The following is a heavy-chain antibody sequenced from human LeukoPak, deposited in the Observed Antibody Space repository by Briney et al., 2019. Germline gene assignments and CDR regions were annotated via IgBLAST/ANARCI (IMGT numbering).Heavy chain of an antibody. Sequence: SETLSLTCTVSGGSISSGGYYWSWIRQHPGKGLEWIGYIYNSGSTYHNPPLKSRVTISVDTSKNQFSLKLSSVTAADTAVYYCARARYSSSLGVWGQGTLVTVSS. V-gene: IGHV4-31*03. CDR2: IYNSGST. D-gene: IGHD6-13*01. J-gene: IGHJ4*02. CDR1: GGSISSGGYY. CDR3: ARARYSSSLGV.